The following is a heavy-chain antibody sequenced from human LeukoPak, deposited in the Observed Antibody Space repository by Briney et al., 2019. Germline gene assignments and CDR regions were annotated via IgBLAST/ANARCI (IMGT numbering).Heavy chain of an antibody. CDR2: IKQDGSEK. CDR1: GFTFSSYW. Sequence: GSLRLSCAASGFTFSSYWMSWVRQAPGKGLEWVANIKQDGSEKYYVDSVKGRFTISRDNANNSLYLQMNSLRAEDTAVYYCAREKGGNYDILTGYYNYYYMDVWGKGTTVTVSS. CDR3: AREKGGNYDILTGYYNYYYMDV. V-gene: IGHV3-7*01. J-gene: IGHJ6*03. D-gene: IGHD3-9*01.